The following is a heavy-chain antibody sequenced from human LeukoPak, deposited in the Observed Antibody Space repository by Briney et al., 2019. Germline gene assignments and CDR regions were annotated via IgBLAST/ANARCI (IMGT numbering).Heavy chain of an antibody. CDR2: VTSSSRTI. CDR3: AKDRYSSTTCSPDY. V-gene: IGHV3-48*01. D-gene: IGHD2-2*01. CDR1: GFTFSSYS. J-gene: IGHJ4*02. Sequence: GGSLRLSCAASGFTFSSYSMNWVRQAPGKGPEWIAYVTSSSRTIYYADSVKGRFTISRDNAKSSLYLQLDSLRAEDTAVYYCAKDRYSSTTCSPDYWGQGTLVTVSS.